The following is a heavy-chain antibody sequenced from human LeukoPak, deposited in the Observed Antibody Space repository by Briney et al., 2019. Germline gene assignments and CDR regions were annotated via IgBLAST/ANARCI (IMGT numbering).Heavy chain of an antibody. CDR2: IRYDGGNK. J-gene: IGHJ4*02. CDR3: ANHLACGSTSCPSFDY. Sequence: PGGSLRLSCAASGFTFSSYGMHWVRQAPGKGLEWVAFIRYDGGNKYYADSVKGRFTISRDNAKNSLYLQMNSLRAEDTAVYYCANHLACGSTSCPSFDYWGQGTLVTISS. D-gene: IGHD2-2*01. V-gene: IGHV3-30*02. CDR1: GFTFSSYG.